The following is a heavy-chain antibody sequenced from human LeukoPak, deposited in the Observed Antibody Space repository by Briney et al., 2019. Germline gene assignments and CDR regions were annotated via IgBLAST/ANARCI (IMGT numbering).Heavy chain of an antibody. J-gene: IGHJ6*02. CDR1: GFTFSSYG. V-gene: IGHV3-33*01. D-gene: IGHD5-18*01. CDR2: IWYDGSNK. CDR3: ARDRGYSYGLGDYYYYYGMDV. Sequence: AGGSLRLSCAASGFTFSSYGMHWVRQAPGKGLEWVAVIWYDGSNKYYADSVKGRFTISRDNPKNTLYLQMNSLRAEDTAVYYCARDRGYSYGLGDYYYYYGMDVWGQGTTVTVSS.